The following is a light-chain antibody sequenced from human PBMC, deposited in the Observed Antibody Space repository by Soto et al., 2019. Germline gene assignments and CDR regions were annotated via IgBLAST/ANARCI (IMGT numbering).Light chain of an antibody. CDR1: QSISSW. V-gene: IGKV1-5*03. J-gene: IGKJ2*01. Sequence: DIQMTQSPSTLSASVGDRVTITCRASQSISSWFAWYQQKPGQAPKLLIYKASSLESGVPSRFSGSGSGTEFTLTISSLQPDDFATYYCQQYNSYLYTFGQGTKLEIK. CDR2: KAS. CDR3: QQYNSYLYT.